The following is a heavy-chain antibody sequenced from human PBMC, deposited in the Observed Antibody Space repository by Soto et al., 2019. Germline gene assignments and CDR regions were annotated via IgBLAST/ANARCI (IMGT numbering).Heavy chain of an antibody. Sequence: GGSLRLSCAASGFTVRSNYMSWVRQAPGKGLEWVSVIYSGDSTYYADSVKGRFTISRDNSKNTLYLQMNSLRAEDTAVYYCARDSFRTCFGYWGQGTLVTVSS. CDR1: GFTVRSNY. CDR2: IYSGDST. J-gene: IGHJ4*02. D-gene: IGHD2-2*01. CDR3: ARDSFRTCFGY. V-gene: IGHV3-66*01.